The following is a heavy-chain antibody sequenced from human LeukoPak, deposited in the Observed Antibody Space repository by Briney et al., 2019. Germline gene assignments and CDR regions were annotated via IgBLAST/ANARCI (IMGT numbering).Heavy chain of an antibody. CDR3: TREIRYFDWFQADY. CDR2: IRSKAYGGTA. V-gene: IGHV3-49*03. D-gene: IGHD3-9*01. J-gene: IGHJ4*02. CDR1: GFTFGDHS. Sequence: GRSLRLSCTASGFTFGDHSVSWFRQAPGKGLEWVGFIRSKAYGGTAEYAASVKGRFTISRDDSKSVAYLQMDSLKTEDTAVYYCTREIRYFDWFQADYWGQGTLVSVSS.